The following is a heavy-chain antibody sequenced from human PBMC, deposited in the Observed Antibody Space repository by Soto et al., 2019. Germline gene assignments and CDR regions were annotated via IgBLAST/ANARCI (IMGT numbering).Heavy chain of an antibody. CDR3: ARESLLDTTLDMYNWFDP. CDR2: FHYSGNT. Sequence: SETLSLTCTVSGGSISTGDYFWSWIRQPPGKGLEWVGNFHYSGNTYYNPSLKSRITISVDTSKNQFSLKLSSVTAADTAVYYCARESLLDTTLDMYNWFDPWGQGTLVTVSS. CDR1: GGSISTGDYF. J-gene: IGHJ5*02. V-gene: IGHV4-30-4*01. D-gene: IGHD5-18*01.